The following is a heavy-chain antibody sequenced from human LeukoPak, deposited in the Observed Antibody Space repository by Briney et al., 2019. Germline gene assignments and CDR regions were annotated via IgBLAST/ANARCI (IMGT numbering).Heavy chain of an antibody. J-gene: IGHJ5*02. Sequence: SXXXXXCGITYYADSVKGRFTISRDNSKNTLYLQMNSLRAEDTAVYYCAKAHSSGYYHSIKYNWFDPWGQGTLVTVSS. CDR2: XXXXCGIT. CDR3: AKAHSSGYYHSIKYNWFDP. D-gene: IGHD3-22*01. V-gene: IGHV3-23*01.